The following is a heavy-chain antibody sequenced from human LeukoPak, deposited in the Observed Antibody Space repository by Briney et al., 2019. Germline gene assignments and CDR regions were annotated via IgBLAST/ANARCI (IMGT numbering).Heavy chain of an antibody. Sequence: GASVKVSCKASGYTFTSYGISWVRQAPGQGLEWMGWISAYNGNTNYAQKLQGRVTMTTDTSTSTAYMELRSLRSDDTAVYYCARDSRCSTSCYPDAFDIWGQGTMVTVSS. V-gene: IGHV1-18*01. D-gene: IGHD2-2*01. CDR1: GYTFTSYG. J-gene: IGHJ3*02. CDR2: ISAYNGNT. CDR3: ARDSRCSTSCYPDAFDI.